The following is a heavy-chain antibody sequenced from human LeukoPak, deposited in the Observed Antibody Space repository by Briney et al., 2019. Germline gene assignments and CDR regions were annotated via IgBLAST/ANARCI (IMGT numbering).Heavy chain of an antibody. CDR3: ARPVVLGAYLRGAYYFDS. CDR2: ISPSGDST. J-gene: IGHJ4*02. D-gene: IGHD3-16*01. CDR1: GFTFSSHS. Sequence: GGSVRLSCAASGFTFSSHSMSWVRQPPGEGLEWVAAISPSGDSTTYRDSVKGQFTISRDNSKNTLYLQMNSLRVEATAVYYCARPVVLGAYLRGAYYFDSWGQGTLVTVSS. V-gene: IGHV3-23*01.